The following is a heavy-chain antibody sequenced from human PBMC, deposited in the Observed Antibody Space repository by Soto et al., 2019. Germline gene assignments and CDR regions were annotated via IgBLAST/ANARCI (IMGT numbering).Heavy chain of an antibody. Sequence: ASVHVTSYSSGSPFTSDDINWVRQATGQGLEWMGWMNPNSGNTGYSQKFQGRVTMTRNTSISTAYMELSSLRSEDTAVYYCASVYHYYYYGMDVWGQGTTVSV. V-gene: IGHV1-8*01. D-gene: IGHD2-8*01. J-gene: IGHJ6*02. CDR3: ASVYHYYYYGMDV. CDR1: GSPFTSDD. CDR2: MNPNSGNT.